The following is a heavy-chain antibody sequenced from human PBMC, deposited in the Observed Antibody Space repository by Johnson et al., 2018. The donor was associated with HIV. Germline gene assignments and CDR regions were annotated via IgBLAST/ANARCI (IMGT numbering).Heavy chain of an antibody. CDR2: ISYDGSNK. CDR3: ARNSHSSNWYEWEAFDI. J-gene: IGHJ3*02. CDR1: GFTLSNYA. D-gene: IGHD6-13*01. Sequence: QLVESGGGVVQPGRSLRLSCAASGFTLSNYAVHWVRQAPGKGLEWVAVISYDGSNKYYADYVKGRFTISRDNSEITLYLQMNSLRAEDTAVYYCARNSHSSNWYEWEAFDIWGQGTMVTVSS. V-gene: IGHV3-30*14.